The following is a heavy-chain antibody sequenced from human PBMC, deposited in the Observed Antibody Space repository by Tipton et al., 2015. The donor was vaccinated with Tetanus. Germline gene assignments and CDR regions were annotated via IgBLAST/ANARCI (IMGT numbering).Heavy chain of an antibody. D-gene: IGHD3-10*01. CDR1: GGSFTDFY. CDR3: ARPEASGRARGFDI. Sequence: TLSLTCAVSGGSFTDFYWSWIRQVPGQGLVWIGEINHSGTANKNPSLKSRVTMSVDTSNRQFSLSLDSVTAADTGVYYCARPEASGRARGFDIWGQGTKVTVSP. V-gene: IGHV4-34*01. J-gene: IGHJ3*02. CDR2: INHSGTA.